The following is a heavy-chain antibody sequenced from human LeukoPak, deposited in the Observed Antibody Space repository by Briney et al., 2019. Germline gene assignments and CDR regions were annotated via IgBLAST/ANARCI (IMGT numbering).Heavy chain of an antibody. V-gene: IGHV4-59*08. Sequence: SETLSLTCTVSGGSISGYYWSWIRQPPGKGLEWIAYIYYSGSTDYNPSLKSRVTISVDTSENQFSLKLSSVTAADTAAYYCARHTFTGNDYWGQGTLVTVSS. CDR1: GGSISGYY. CDR2: IYYSGST. CDR3: ARHTFTGNDY. J-gene: IGHJ4*02. D-gene: IGHD3-10*01.